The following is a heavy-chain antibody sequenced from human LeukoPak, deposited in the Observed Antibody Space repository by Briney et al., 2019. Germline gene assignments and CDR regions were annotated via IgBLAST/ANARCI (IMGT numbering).Heavy chain of an antibody. J-gene: IGHJ4*02. D-gene: IGHD5-12*01. CDR2: FIPIFGTA. CDR1: GGTFSSYA. Sequence: ASVKVSCKASGGTFSSYAISWVRQAPGQGLEWMGGFIPIFGTANYAQKFQGRVTITADESTSTAYMELSSLRSEDTAVYYCARDGNSGYVSRGPFDYWGQGTLVTVSS. V-gene: IGHV1-69*13. CDR3: ARDGNSGYVSRGPFDY.